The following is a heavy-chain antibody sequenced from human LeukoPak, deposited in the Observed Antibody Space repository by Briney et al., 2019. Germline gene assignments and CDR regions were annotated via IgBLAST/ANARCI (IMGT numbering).Heavy chain of an antibody. CDR3: ARAFRARYFDL. CDR1: GGSVTTSSYY. CDR2: IYYSGST. D-gene: IGHD2/OR15-2a*01. V-gene: IGHV4-39*01. J-gene: IGHJ2*01. Sequence: TSETLSLTCTVSGGSVTTSSYYWGWIRQPPGKGLEWIGIIYYSGSTYYNPSLKGRVTISVDTSKNQFSLKLSSVTAADTAVYYCARAFRARYFDLWGRGTLVTVSS.